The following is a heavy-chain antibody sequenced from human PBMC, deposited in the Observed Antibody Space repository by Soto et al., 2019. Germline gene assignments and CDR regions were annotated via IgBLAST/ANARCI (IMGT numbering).Heavy chain of an antibody. D-gene: IGHD2-21*02. V-gene: IGHV5-51*01. CDR2: IFPGDSDT. CDR3: ARASVVVTTIPSPFDV. J-gene: IGHJ3*01. CDR1: GNTFNAYW. Sequence: PGESLKISCTVSGNTFNAYWIGWVRQMPGKGLEWVGIIFPGDSDTRYSPSFQGQVTISVDKSINTAYLQWSSLTASDTAIYFCARASVVVTTIPSPFDVWGQGTVVTVSS.